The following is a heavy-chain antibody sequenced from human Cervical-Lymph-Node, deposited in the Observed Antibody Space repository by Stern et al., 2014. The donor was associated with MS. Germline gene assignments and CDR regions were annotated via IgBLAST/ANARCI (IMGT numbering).Heavy chain of an antibody. J-gene: IGHJ5*02. CDR3: TRALRIADRPSPGGHWFDP. CDR2: INPKSGGT. D-gene: IGHD6-6*01. CDR1: GYIFTDYY. V-gene: IGHV1-2*02. Sequence: MQLVESGAAVVKPGASVKVSCKASGYIFTDYYLHWVRQAPGQGLEWMGRINPKSGGTSYAQSFQGRVTLTRDTSITTAYMDLSRLTSDDTAVYYCTRALRIADRPSPGGHWFDPWGQGTLVIVSS.